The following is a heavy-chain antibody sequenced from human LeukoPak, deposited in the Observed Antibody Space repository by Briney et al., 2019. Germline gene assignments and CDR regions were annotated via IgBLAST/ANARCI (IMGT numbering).Heavy chain of an antibody. V-gene: IGHV4-59*01. Sequence: SETLSLTCTVSGGSISSYYWSWIRQPPGKGLEWIGYIYYSGSTNYNPSLKSRVTISVDTSKNQFSLKLSSVTAADTAVYYCARASIAAKDAFDIWGQGTMVTVSS. CDR1: GGSISSYY. CDR3: ARASIAAKDAFDI. D-gene: IGHD6-13*01. J-gene: IGHJ3*02. CDR2: IYYSGST.